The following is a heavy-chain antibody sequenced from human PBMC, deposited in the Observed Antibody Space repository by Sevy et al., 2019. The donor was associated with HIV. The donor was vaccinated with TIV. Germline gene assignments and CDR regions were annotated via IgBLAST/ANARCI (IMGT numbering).Heavy chain of an antibody. CDR1: GCTLTELS. CDR3: ATATGTTRTVDYFDY. Sequence: ASVKVSCKVSGCTLTELSMHWVRQAPGKGLEWMGGFDPEDGETIYAQKFQGRVTMTEDTSTDTAYMELSSLRSEDTAVYYCATATGTTRTVDYFDYWGQGTLVTVSS. J-gene: IGHJ4*02. V-gene: IGHV1-24*01. D-gene: IGHD1-1*01. CDR2: FDPEDGET.